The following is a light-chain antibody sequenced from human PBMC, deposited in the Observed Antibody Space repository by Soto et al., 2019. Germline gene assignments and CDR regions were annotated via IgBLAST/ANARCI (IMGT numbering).Light chain of an antibody. CDR1: SSDVGGYNY. CDR2: EVS. J-gene: IGLJ2*01. V-gene: IGLV2-8*01. CDR3: ISYAVSNSVV. Sequence: QSALTQPPSASGSTGQSVSISCTGTSSDVGGYNYVSWYQQHPGKAPKPMIYEVSKRPSGVPDRFSGSKSGNTASLTVSGLQAEVEADYYCISYAVSNSVVFGGATKLTV.